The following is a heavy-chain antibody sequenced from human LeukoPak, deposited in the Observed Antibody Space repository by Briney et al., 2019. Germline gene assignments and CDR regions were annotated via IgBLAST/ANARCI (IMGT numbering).Heavy chain of an antibody. V-gene: IGHV4-59*01. CDR1: GGSISIFY. J-gene: IGHJ6*02. CDR2: IYDSVNT. CDR3: ARDRELGV. Sequence: SETLSPTCTVSGGSISIFYWSWIRQPPGKGLEWIGYIYDSVNTNYNPSLKSRVTISVDMSRNQFSLKLNSVTAADTAIYFCARDRELGVWGQGTTVTVSS. D-gene: IGHD1-26*01.